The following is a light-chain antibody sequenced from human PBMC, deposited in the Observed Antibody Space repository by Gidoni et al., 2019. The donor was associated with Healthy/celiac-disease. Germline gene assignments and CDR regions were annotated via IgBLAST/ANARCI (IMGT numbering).Light chain of an antibody. J-gene: IGKJ1*01. Sequence: DIVMTQSPDSLAVSLGERATINCKSSQSVLYSSNNKNYLAWYQQKPDQPPKLLIYWASTRECGVPGRFMGSGSGTDFTLTIISLQAEDVAVYYCQQYYSTSWTFGQGTKVEIK. CDR2: WAS. V-gene: IGKV4-1*01. CDR1: QSVLYSSNNKNY. CDR3: QQYYSTSWT.